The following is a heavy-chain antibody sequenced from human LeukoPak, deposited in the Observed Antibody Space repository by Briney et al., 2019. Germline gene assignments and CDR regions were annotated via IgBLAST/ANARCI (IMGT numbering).Heavy chain of an antibody. D-gene: IGHD2-2*02. CDR2: INHSGST. CDR1: GGSFTGYY. CDR3: AGGVPAAIRGRFDY. V-gene: IGHV4-34*01. J-gene: IGHJ4*02. Sequence: SETLSLTCAVYGGSFTGYYFSWIRQPPGQGLEWIGEINHSGSTNYNPPINRRGTIIVETSTSSISLKLRSGTASDTAAYYYAGGVPAAIRGRFDYWGQGTLVTVSS.